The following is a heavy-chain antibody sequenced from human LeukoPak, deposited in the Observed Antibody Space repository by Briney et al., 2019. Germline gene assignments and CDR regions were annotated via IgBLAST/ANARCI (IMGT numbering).Heavy chain of an antibody. CDR1: GGSFSGYY. Sequence: PSETLSHTCAVYGGSFSGYYWSWIRQPPGKGLEWIGEINHSGSTNYNPSLKSRVTISVDTSKNQFSLKLSSVTAADTAVYYCARKNYYYYYMDGWGKGTTVTVSS. J-gene: IGHJ6*03. CDR2: INHSGST. CDR3: ARKNYYYYYMDG. V-gene: IGHV4-34*01.